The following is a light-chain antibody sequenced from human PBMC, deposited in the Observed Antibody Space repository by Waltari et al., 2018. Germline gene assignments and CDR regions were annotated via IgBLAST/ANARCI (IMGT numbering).Light chain of an antibody. J-gene: IGKJ2*01. CDR1: QDIINY. CDR3: QQYDYVTYT. CDR2: GAS. V-gene: IGKV1-33*01. Sequence: DIQVTQSPSSLSASVGDRVTITCQASQDIINYLNWYQQKPGKAPKVLISGASNLETGVPSRFSGSGSGTYFTFTISSLQPEDIATYYCQQYDYVTYTFGQGTKLEIK.